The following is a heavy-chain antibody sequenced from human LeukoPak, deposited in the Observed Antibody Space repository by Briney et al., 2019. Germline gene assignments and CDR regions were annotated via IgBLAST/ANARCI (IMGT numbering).Heavy chain of an antibody. V-gene: IGHV3-23*01. CDR3: AKDLRQNPGDYGGTDASDI. D-gene: IGHD4-17*01. Sequence: GGSLRLSCAASGLTFSTSAMRWVRQTPGKGLEWVSAISGRGHTTYYADSVRGRFTISRDNSKNTVYLQMNSLRADDTALYYCAKDLRQNPGDYGGTDASDIWGQGTMVTVSS. CDR2: ISGRGHTT. J-gene: IGHJ3*02. CDR1: GLTFSTSA.